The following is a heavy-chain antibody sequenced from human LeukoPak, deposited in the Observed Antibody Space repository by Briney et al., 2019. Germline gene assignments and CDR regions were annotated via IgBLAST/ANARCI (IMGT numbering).Heavy chain of an antibody. CDR1: GFTFTDWY. D-gene: IGHD1-26*01. CDR2: ISSSSSDT. CDR3: VKSAGRNGGN. J-gene: IGHJ4*02. Sequence: GGSLRLSCAASGFTFTDWYMSWIRQAPGKGLQWLSYISSSSSDTSYADSVRGRFTISRDNAKKSVYLQMNSLRAEDTAIYYCVKSAGRNGGNLGQGTLVTVSS. V-gene: IGHV3-11*06.